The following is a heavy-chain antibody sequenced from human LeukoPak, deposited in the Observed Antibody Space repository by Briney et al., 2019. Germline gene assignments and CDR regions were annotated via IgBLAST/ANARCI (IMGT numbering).Heavy chain of an antibody. J-gene: IGHJ6*03. V-gene: IGHV4-4*07. D-gene: IGHD3-3*01. CDR1: GGSISSYY. CDR3: ARDSRYYDFWSGYLYYYYYYMDV. Sequence: SETLSLTCTVSGGSISSYYWSWIRQPAGKGLEWIGRIYTSGSTNYNPSLKSRVTMSVDTSKNQFSLKLSSVTAADTAVYYCARDSRYYDFWSGYLYYYYYYMDVCGKGTTVTVSS. CDR2: IYTSGST.